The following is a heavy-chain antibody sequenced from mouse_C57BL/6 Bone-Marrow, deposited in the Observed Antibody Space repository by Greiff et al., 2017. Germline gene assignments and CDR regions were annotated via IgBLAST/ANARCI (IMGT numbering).Heavy chain of an antibody. V-gene: IGHV5-4*01. D-gene: IGHD2-4*01. CDR1: GFTFSSYA. Sequence: DVMLVESGGGLVKPGGSLKLSCAASGFTFSSYAMSWVRQTPEKRLEWVATISDGGSYTYYPDNVKGRFTISRDKAKNNLYLQLSHLKSEDTAMYYCARDIYYDYDGFAYWGQGTLVTVSA. J-gene: IGHJ3*01. CDR3: ARDIYYDYDGFAY. CDR2: ISDGGSYT.